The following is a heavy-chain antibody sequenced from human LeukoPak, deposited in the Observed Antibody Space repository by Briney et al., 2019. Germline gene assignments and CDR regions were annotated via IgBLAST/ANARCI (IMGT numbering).Heavy chain of an antibody. CDR3: ARVVTRGLYYFDY. Sequence: PSETLSLTCTVSGGSISSYYWSWIRQPPGKGLEWIGYIYYSGSTNYNPSLKSRVTIPVDTSKNQFSLKLSSVTAADTAVYYCARVVTRGLYYFDYWGQGTLVTVSS. CDR1: GGSISSYY. V-gene: IGHV4-59*01. D-gene: IGHD2-21*02. J-gene: IGHJ4*02. CDR2: IYYSGST.